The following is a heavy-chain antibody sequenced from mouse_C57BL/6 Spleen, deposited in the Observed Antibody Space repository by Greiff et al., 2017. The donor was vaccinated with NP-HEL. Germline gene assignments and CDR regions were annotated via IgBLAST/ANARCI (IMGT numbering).Heavy chain of an antibody. D-gene: IGHD1-1*01. J-gene: IGHJ4*01. CDR1: GFTFSNYW. CDR3: TRDYYGSSAMDY. CDR2: IRLKSDNYAT. V-gene: IGHV6-3*01. Sequence: DVKLQESGGGLVQPGGSMKLSCVASGFTFSNYWMNWVRQSPEKGLEWVAQIRLKSDNYATHYAESVKGRFTISRDDSKSSVYLQMNNLRAEDTGIYYCTRDYYGSSAMDYWGQGTSVTVSS.